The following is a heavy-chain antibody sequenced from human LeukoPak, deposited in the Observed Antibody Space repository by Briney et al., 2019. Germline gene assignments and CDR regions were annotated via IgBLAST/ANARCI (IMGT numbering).Heavy chain of an antibody. Sequence: PGGSLRLSCAASGFTFSNSAISWVRQAPGKGLEWVSVIYSGGSTYYADSVKGRFTISRDNSKNTLYLQMNSLRAEDTAVYYCARDVDRDYYYGMDVWGQGTTVTVSS. J-gene: IGHJ6*02. CDR3: ARDVDRDYYYGMDV. CDR2: IYSGGST. V-gene: IGHV3-53*01. CDR1: GFTFSNSA.